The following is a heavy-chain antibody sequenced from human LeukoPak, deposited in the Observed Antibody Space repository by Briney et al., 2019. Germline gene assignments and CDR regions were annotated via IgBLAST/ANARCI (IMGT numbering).Heavy chain of an antibody. D-gene: IGHD3-22*01. CDR3: ARDGDYYDSSGRLDY. CDR1: GYTFTSYG. J-gene: IGHJ4*02. Sequence: ASVKVSCKASGYTFTSYGISWVRQAPGQGLEWMGWISAYNGNTNYAQKLQGRVTMTADTSTSTAYMELRSLRSDDTAVYYCARDGDYYDSSGRLDYWGQGTLVTVSS. V-gene: IGHV1-18*01. CDR2: ISAYNGNT.